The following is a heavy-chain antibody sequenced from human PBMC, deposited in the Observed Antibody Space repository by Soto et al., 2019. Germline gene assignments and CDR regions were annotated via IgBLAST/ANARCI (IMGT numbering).Heavy chain of an antibody. CDR1: GFIFSSHW. CDR3: ARVASNYVLTTDY. Sequence: GGSLRLSCEVSGFIFSSHWMFWVRQVPGKGMVWVSRINNDGTYTTYADSVKGRFTISRDNTKNTLYLEMNNLRVEDTAVYYCARVASNYVLTTDYWGQGTLVTVSS. J-gene: IGHJ4*02. V-gene: IGHV3-74*01. D-gene: IGHD3-16*01. CDR2: INNDGTYT.